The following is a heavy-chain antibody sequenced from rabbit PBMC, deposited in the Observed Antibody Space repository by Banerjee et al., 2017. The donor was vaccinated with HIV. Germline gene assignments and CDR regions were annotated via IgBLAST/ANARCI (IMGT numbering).Heavy chain of an antibody. Sequence: QEQLVESGGGLVTLGGSLTLTCTASGFSFSSSYWICWVRQAPGKGLEWIACIYAGSSDNTYYASWAKGRFTISKTSSTTVTLQMTNLTGADTATYFCARDLAGVIGWNFGWWGPGTLVTVS. D-gene: IGHD4-1*01. CDR1: GFSFSSSYW. CDR2: IYAGSSDNT. J-gene: IGHJ4*01. CDR3: ARDLAGVIGWNFGW. V-gene: IGHV1S45*01.